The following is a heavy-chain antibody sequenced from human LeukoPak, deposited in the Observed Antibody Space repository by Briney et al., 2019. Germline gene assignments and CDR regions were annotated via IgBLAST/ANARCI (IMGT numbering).Heavy chain of an antibody. Sequence: PSETLSLTCTVSGGSISSYYWSWIRQPPGKGLEWIGYIYYSGSTKYNPSLKSRVTISVDTSKNQFSLKLSSVTAADTAVYYCARVGSGYVNYWGQGTLVTVSS. D-gene: IGHD5-12*01. J-gene: IGHJ4*02. CDR2: IYYSGST. CDR1: GGSISSYY. V-gene: IGHV4-59*01. CDR3: ARVGSGYVNY.